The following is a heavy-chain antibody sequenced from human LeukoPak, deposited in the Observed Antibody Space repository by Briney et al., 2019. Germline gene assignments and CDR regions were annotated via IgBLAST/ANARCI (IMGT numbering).Heavy chain of an antibody. CDR2: IKQDGSEK. CDR3: VRDVHGYYNSGTYYIPKGMVV. J-gene: IGHJ6*02. V-gene: IGHV3-7*05. Sequence: GGSLRLSCAASGFTFSSYWMSWVRQAPGKGLEWVANIKQDGSEKYYVDSVKGRFTISRDNAKNSLYLQMNSLRAEDTAVYYCVRDVHGYYNSGTYYIPKGMVVWGQGTTVTVSS. D-gene: IGHD3-10*01. CDR1: GFTFSSYW.